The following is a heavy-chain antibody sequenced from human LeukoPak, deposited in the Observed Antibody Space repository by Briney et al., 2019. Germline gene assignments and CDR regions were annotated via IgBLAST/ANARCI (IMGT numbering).Heavy chain of an antibody. V-gene: IGHV3-30*18. CDR2: ISYDGSNK. J-gene: IGHJ4*02. CDR3: AKEKGSPFYFDS. CDR1: GFSLSSYG. Sequence: GSLRLSCAASGFSLSSYGMHWVRQAPGKGLEWVAVISYDGSNKDYADTVKGRFSISRDNSENTLYLQMNGLRAEDTSVYYCAKEKGSPFYFDSWGQGTLVTVSS.